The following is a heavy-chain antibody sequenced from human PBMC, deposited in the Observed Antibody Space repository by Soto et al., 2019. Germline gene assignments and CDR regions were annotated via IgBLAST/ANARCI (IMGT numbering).Heavy chain of an antibody. CDR3: ARGQLWLRY. J-gene: IGHJ4*02. D-gene: IGHD5-18*01. CDR1: GFTVSSNY. Sequence: PGGSLGLSCAASGFTVSSNYMSWVRQAPGKGLEWVSVIYSGGSTYYADSVKGRFTISRDNSKNTLYLQMNSLRAEDTAVYYFARGQLWLRYWGQGTLVTVSS. V-gene: IGHV3-53*01. CDR2: IYSGGST.